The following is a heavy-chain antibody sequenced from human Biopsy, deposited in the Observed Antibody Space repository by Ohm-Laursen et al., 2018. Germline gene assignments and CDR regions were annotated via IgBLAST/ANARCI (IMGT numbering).Heavy chain of an antibody. Sequence: SLRLSCAASGFTLSSYNMNWVRQTPGKGLEWVSTISSSSDNIYYVDSVKGRFTISRDNAKNSLYLQMNSLRAEDTAVYYCARSRGSSGIATIYYYGMDVWGQGTTVTVSS. J-gene: IGHJ6*02. V-gene: IGHV3-21*01. D-gene: IGHD3-10*01. CDR1: GFTLSSYN. CDR2: ISSSSDNI. CDR3: ARSRGSSGIATIYYYGMDV.